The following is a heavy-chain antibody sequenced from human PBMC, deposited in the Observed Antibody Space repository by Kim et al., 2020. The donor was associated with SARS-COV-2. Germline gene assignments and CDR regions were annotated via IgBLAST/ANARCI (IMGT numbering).Heavy chain of an antibody. V-gene: IGHV3-64D*06. CDR3: VKYYDFWSDDY. CDR1: GFTFSSYA. D-gene: IGHD3-3*01. CDR2: ISSNGGST. J-gene: IGHJ4*02. Sequence: GGSLRLSCSASGFTFSSYAMHWVRQAPGKGLEYVSAISSNGGSTYYADSVKGRFTISRDNSKNTLYLQMSSLRAEDTAVYYCVKYYDFWSDDYWGQGTLVTVSS.